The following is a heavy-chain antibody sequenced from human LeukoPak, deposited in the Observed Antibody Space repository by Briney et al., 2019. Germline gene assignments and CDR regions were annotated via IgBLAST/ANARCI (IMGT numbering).Heavy chain of an antibody. D-gene: IGHD3-22*01. CDR1: GCTLTELS. CDR2: FDPEDGET. CDR3: ATAKYYYDSSGYYFDY. Sequence: ASVKVSCKVSGCTLTELSMHWVRQAPGKGLEWMGGFDPEDGETIYAQKFQGRVTMTEDTSTDTAYVELSSLRSEDTAVYYCATAKYYYDSSGYYFDYWGQGTPVTVSS. J-gene: IGHJ4*02. V-gene: IGHV1-24*01.